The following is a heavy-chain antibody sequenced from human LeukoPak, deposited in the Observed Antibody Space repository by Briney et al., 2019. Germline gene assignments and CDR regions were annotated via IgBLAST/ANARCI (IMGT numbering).Heavy chain of an antibody. V-gene: IGHV3-43*02. D-gene: IGHD3-22*01. Sequence: GGSLRLSCAASGFTFDDYAMHWVRQAPGKGLEWVSLISGDGGSTYYADSVKGRFTISRDNSKNSLYLQMSSLRTEDTALYYCAKSLESLYYDSTSDAFDIWGQGTMVTVSS. CDR2: ISGDGGST. CDR1: GFTFDDYA. J-gene: IGHJ3*02. CDR3: AKSLESLYYDSTSDAFDI.